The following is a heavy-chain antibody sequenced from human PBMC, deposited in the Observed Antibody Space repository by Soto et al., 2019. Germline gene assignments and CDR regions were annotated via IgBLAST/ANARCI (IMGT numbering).Heavy chain of an antibody. V-gene: IGHV3-33*01. D-gene: IGHD3-22*01. CDR2: IWYDGRNK. CDR1: GFTFSSYG. CDR3: ARGHYYDSSGYSDY. J-gene: IGHJ4*02. Sequence: GGSLRLSCAASGFTFSSYGMHWVRQAPGKGLEWVGVIWYDGRNKYYANSGKGRFTISRDNSKNTLYLQMNSLRAEDTAVYYCARGHYYDSSGYSDYWGQGTLVTVSS.